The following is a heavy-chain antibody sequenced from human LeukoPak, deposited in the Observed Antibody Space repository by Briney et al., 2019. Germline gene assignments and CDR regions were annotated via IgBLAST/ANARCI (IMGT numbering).Heavy chain of an antibody. J-gene: IGHJ4*02. CDR2: MNPNSGNT. V-gene: IGHV1-8*01. Sequence: GASVKVSCKASGYTFTSYDINWVRQATGQGLEWMGWMNPNSGNTGYAQKFQGRVTMTEDTSTDTAYMELSSLRSEDTAVYYCAARAGYYYFDYWGQGTLVTVSS. D-gene: IGHD3-22*01. CDR3: AARAGYYYFDY. CDR1: GYTFTSYD.